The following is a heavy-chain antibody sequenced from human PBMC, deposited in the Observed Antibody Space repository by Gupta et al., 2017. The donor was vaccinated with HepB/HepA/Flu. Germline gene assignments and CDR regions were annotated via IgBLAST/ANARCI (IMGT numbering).Heavy chain of an antibody. V-gene: IGHV1-69*06. D-gene: IGHD1-26*01. CDR3: VQGPDGIFKD. CDR2: FIPKFGTA. Sequence: VKTPGSSVKVSCKASGGTFSKFIISWVRQAPGQGLEWVGGFIPKFGTANFAQKFQGRVKISADKSTSTDYMEFLSLRSDDTAVYYGVQGPDGIFKDWGQGTLVTVSS. J-gene: IGHJ4*02. CDR1: GGTFSKFI.